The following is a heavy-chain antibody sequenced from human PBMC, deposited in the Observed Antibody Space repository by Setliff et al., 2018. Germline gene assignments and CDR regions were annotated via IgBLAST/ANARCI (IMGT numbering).Heavy chain of an antibody. CDR2: IRYDGSNK. CDR3: VRDWASGDDH. V-gene: IGHV3-30*02. J-gene: IGHJ4*02. Sequence: GGSLRLSCAASGFTFSSYAMTWVRQAPGKGLEWVAFIRYDGSNKYYADSVKGRFTISRDNSKNTLYLQMNSLRAEDTAVYYCVRDWASGDDHWGRGTLVTVSS. D-gene: IGHD3-10*01. CDR1: GFTFSSYA.